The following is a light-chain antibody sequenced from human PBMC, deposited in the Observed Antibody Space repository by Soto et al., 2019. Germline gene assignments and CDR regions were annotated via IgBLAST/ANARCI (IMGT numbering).Light chain of an antibody. CDR2: GAS. V-gene: IGKV3-15*01. CDR1: QSVGTN. Sequence: ETVMTQSPATLSVSPGERATLSCRASQSVGTNLAWYQQKPGQAPRLLIYGASIRATSIPARFSGSGSGTEFTLTTVNLQSQDFALYSCQQYNKWPPLTFGGGTKVEIK. J-gene: IGKJ4*01. CDR3: QQYNKWPPLT.